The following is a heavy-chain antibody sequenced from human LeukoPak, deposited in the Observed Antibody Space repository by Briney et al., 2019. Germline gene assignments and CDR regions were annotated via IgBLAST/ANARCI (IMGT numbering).Heavy chain of an antibody. V-gene: IGHV3-21*01. D-gene: IGHD6-19*01. CDR2: ITSGSTYI. J-gene: IGHJ4*02. Sequence: GGSLRLSCAASGFTFSDYRMNWVRQAPGKGLEWVSSITSGSTYIYYTDSVNGRFSISRDNAKNSLFLQMTNLRAEDTAVYFCARSQDSSYVYFHNWGQGALVTVSS. CDR3: ARSQDSSYVYFHN. CDR1: GFTFSDYR.